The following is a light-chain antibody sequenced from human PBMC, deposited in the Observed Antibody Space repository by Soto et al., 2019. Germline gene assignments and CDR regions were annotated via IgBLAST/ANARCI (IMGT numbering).Light chain of an antibody. CDR2: GAS. CDR1: QSVTSNY. V-gene: IGKV3-20*01. CDR3: QHYGSLPRLMYT. J-gene: IGKJ2*01. Sequence: EIVLTQSPGTLSLSPGERATLSCRASQSVTSNYLAWYPQKPGQPPRLLIYGASSRATGIPDRFSGSGSGTDFTLTISRLEPEDFAVYYCQHYGSLPRLMYTFGQGTKLEMK.